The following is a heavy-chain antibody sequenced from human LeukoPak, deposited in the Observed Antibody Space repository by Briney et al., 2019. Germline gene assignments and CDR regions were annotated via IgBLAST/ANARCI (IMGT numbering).Heavy chain of an antibody. CDR2: IFYSGST. CDR3: SRLTTYYFDY. V-gene: IGHV4-39*01. J-gene: IGHJ4*02. CDR1: GGSISSNNYY. Sequence: SETLSLTCTVSGGSISSNNYYWGWIRQPPGKGLEWIGSIFYSGSTYYNPSLKSRVTMSVDTSKNQFSLKLSSVTAADTAVYYCSRLTTYYFDYWGQGTLVTVSS. D-gene: IGHD3-22*01.